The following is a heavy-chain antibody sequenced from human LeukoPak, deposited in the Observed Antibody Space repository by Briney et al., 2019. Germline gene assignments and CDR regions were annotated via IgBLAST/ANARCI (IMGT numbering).Heavy chain of an antibody. J-gene: IGHJ4*02. D-gene: IGHD5-12*01. V-gene: IGHV3-23*01. CDR2: ISNSGGRT. CDR1: GFTFSSYA. Sequence: GGSLRLSCAASGFTFSSYAMSWVRQAPGKGLEWVSSISNSGGRTFYTDSVKGRFTISRDNSKITLYLQMNSLGAEDTAVYYCAKSYNGYESKPDYWGQGTLVTVSS. CDR3: AKSYNGYESKPDY.